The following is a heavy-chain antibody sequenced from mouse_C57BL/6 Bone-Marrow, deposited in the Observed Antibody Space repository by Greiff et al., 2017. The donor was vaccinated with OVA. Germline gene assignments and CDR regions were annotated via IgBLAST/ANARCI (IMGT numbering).Heavy chain of an antibody. CDR1: GYTFTSYW. J-gene: IGHJ1*03. Sequence: QVHVKQPGAELVKPGASVKLSCKASGYTFTSYWMQWVKQRPGQGLEWIGEIDPSDSYTNYNQKFKGKATLTVDTSSSTAYMQLSSLTSEDSAVYYCARALITTVEGYFDVWGTGTTVTVSS. CDR2: IDPSDSYT. V-gene: IGHV1-50*01. D-gene: IGHD1-1*01. CDR3: ARALITTVEGYFDV.